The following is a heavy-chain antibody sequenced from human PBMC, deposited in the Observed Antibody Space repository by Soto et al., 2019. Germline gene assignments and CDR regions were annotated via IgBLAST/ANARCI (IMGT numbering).Heavy chain of an antibody. D-gene: IGHD3-16*01. CDR2: ISYDGSNK. Sequence: GGSLRLSCAASGFTFSSYAMHWVRQAPGKGLEWVAVISYDGSNKYYADSVKGRFTISRDNSKNTLILQMNSLRAEDTAIYYCAKVSHWGIISHTHDYWGQGTLVTVSS. J-gene: IGHJ4*02. V-gene: IGHV3-30-3*01. CDR3: AKVSHWGIISHTHDY. CDR1: GFTFSSYA.